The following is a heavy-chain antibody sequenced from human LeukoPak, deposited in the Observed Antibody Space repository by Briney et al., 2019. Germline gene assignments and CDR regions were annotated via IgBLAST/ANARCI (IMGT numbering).Heavy chain of an antibody. Sequence: GGSLRLSCAASGFTVSSNYMSWVRQAPGKGLEWVSVIYSGGSTYYADSVKGRFTISRDNSKNTLYLQMNSLRAEDTAVYYCATNTAMASYYYYYGLDVWGQGTTVTVSS. CDR1: GFTVSSNY. V-gene: IGHV3-53*01. CDR3: ATNTAMASYYYYYGLDV. CDR2: IYSGGST. J-gene: IGHJ6*02. D-gene: IGHD5-18*01.